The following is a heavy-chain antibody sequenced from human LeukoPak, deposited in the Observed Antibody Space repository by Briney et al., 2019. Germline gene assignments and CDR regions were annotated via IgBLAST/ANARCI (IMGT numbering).Heavy chain of an antibody. CDR1: GFTFSDYY. V-gene: IGHV3-11*04. CDR3: AREATGFDY. J-gene: IGHJ4*02. CDR2: ISDSGTTI. Sequence: GGSLRLSCAASGFTFSDYYMSWIRQARGKGLEGVSYISDSGTTIYYADSVKGRFTISRDNAKNSVYLQMNRLRAEDTAVYYCAREATGFDYWGQGTLVTVSS.